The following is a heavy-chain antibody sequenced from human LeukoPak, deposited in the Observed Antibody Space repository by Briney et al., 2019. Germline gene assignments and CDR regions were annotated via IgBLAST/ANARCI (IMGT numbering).Heavy chain of an antibody. Sequence: GGSLRLSCEVSGFTFRTYWMHWVRQAPGKGLVWVSYINSDGTGTMYADSVKGRLTVSRDNAKNTLYLQMNSLRAEDTAVYYCARDDLSWYSGIDYWGQGVLVTVSS. CDR1: GFTFRTYW. V-gene: IGHV3-74*03. D-gene: IGHD6-13*01. CDR3: ARDDLSWYSGIDY. CDR2: INSDGTGT. J-gene: IGHJ4*02.